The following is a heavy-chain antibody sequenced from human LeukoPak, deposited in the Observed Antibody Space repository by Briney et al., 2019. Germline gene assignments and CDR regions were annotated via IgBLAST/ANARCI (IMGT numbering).Heavy chain of an antibody. CDR3: ARGQWLQTN. Sequence: SETLSLTCTVSGGSISSYYWSWIRQPPGKGLEWIGYIYYSGSTNYNPSLESRVTISVDTSKNQFSLKLSSVTAADTAVYYCARGQWLQTNWGQGTLVNVSS. CDR1: GGSISSYY. D-gene: IGHD5-24*01. CDR2: IYYSGST. V-gene: IGHV4-59*01. J-gene: IGHJ4*02.